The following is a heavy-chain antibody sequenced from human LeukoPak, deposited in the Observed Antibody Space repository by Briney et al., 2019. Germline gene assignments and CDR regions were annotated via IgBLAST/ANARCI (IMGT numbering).Heavy chain of an antibody. J-gene: IGHJ5*02. CDR3: SKSRSGSYFDP. V-gene: IGHV3-9*01. D-gene: IGHD1-26*01. Sequence: GGSLRLSCAASGITFDDYAMHWVRQAPGKGLEWVSGISWNSGSIGYADSVKGRFTISRDNAKNSLYLQMNSLRAEDTALYYCSKSRSGSYFDPWGQGTLVTVSS. CDR2: ISWNSGSI. CDR1: GITFDDYA.